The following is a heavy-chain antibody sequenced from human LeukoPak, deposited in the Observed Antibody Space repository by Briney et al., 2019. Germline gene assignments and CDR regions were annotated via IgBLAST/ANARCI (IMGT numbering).Heavy chain of an antibody. CDR2: ISSSGNII. Sequence: GGSLRLSCAASGFTFSDYYMSWIRQAPGKGLEWVSYISSSGNIIYYADSVKGRFTISRDNAKNSLYLQMNSLRAEDTAVYYCARINSIHDAFDIWGQGTMVTVSS. CDR3: ARINSIHDAFDI. CDR1: GFTFSDYY. J-gene: IGHJ3*02. D-gene: IGHD2/OR15-2a*01. V-gene: IGHV3-11*01.